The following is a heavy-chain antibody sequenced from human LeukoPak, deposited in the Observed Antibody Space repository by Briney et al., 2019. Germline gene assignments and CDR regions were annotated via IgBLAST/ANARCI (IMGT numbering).Heavy chain of an antibody. V-gene: IGHV3-66*01. D-gene: IGHD2-21*02. CDR1: GFTVSSTY. Sequence: GGSLRLSCAASGFTVSSTYMSWVRQAPGKGLEWVSVIYSGGSTYYADSVKGRFTISRDNSKNTLYLQMNSLRAEDTAVYYCARVNRGDVFDIWGQGTLVTVSS. CDR3: ARVNRGDVFDI. CDR2: IYSGGST. J-gene: IGHJ3*02.